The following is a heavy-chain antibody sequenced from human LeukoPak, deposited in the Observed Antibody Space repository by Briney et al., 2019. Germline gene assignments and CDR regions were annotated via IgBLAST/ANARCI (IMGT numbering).Heavy chain of an antibody. Sequence: GGSLRLSCAASGFTFSTFAMIWVRQPPGKGLEWVSYISSSSSTIYYADSVKGRFTISRDNAKNSLYLQMNSLRAEDTAVYYCARDSLRGGSDYWGQGTLVTVSS. CDR2: ISSSSSTI. D-gene: IGHD2-15*01. J-gene: IGHJ4*02. CDR1: GFTFSTFA. CDR3: ARDSLRGGSDY. V-gene: IGHV3-48*01.